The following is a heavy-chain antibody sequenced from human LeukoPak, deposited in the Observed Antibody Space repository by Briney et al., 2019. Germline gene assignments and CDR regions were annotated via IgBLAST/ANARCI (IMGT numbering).Heavy chain of an antibody. Sequence: SQTLSPTCTVSGGSISSGSYYWSWIRQPAGKGLEWIGRIYTSGSTNYNPSLKSRVTMSVDTSKNQFSLKLSSVTAADTAVYYCARLRIVATKEGWFDPWGQGTLVTVSS. CDR1: GGSISSGSYY. CDR3: ARLRIVATKEGWFDP. J-gene: IGHJ5*02. V-gene: IGHV4-61*02. D-gene: IGHD5-12*01. CDR2: IYTSGST.